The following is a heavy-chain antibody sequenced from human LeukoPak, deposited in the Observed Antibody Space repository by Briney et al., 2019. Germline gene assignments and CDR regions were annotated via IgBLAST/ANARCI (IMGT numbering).Heavy chain of an antibody. CDR1: GGSVSSADYY. CDR3: ARARGATIFQSAFDI. D-gene: IGHD5-24*01. V-gene: IGHV4-61*08. CDR2: IYNSGST. J-gene: IGHJ3*02. Sequence: SETLSLTCTVSGGSVSSADYYWSWIRHPPGKGLEWIGYIYNSGSTNYNSSLKSRVTISADTSKNQFSLKLSSVTAADTAVYYCARARGATIFQSAFDIWGQGTMVTVSS.